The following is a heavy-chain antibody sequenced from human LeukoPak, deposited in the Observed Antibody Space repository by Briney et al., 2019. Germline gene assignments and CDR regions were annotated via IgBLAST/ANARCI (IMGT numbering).Heavy chain of an antibody. Sequence: SVKVSCTASGGTFSSYAISRVRQAPGQGLEWMGGIIPIFGTANYAQKFQGRVTITADESTSTAYMELSSLRSEDTAVYYCGRGLLFSNVYYGMDVWGQGTTVTVSS. J-gene: IGHJ6*02. CDR3: GRGLLFSNVYYGMDV. CDR1: GGTFSSYA. CDR2: IIPIFGTA. V-gene: IGHV1-69*13. D-gene: IGHD2/OR15-2a*01.